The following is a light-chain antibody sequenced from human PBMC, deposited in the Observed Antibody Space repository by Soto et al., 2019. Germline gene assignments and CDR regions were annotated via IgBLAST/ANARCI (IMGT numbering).Light chain of an antibody. J-gene: IGKJ2*01. V-gene: IGKV3-15*01. CDR1: QNINSN. CDR2: RAS. Sequence: VMTQSPATLSVSPGESATLSCRASQNINSNLAWYQQKPGQAPRLLIYRASTMATGIPARFSGSGSGTEFTLTISSLQSEDFAVYYCQQYHDLPPYTFGQGGKVDIK. CDR3: QQYHDLPPYT.